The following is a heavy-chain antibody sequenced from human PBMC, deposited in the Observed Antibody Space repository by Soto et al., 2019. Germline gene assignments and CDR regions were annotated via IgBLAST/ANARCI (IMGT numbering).Heavy chain of an antibody. V-gene: IGHV3-21*01. Sequence: EVQLVESGGGLVKPGGSLRLSCAASGFTFSSYSMNWVRQAPGKGLEWVSSISSSSSYIYYADSVKGRFTISRDNAKNSLYLQMNSLRAEDTAVYYCARANFAWLLFYFDYWGQGTLVTVSS. J-gene: IGHJ4*02. CDR3: ARANFAWLLFYFDY. CDR1: GFTFSSYS. CDR2: ISSSSSYI. D-gene: IGHD3-9*01.